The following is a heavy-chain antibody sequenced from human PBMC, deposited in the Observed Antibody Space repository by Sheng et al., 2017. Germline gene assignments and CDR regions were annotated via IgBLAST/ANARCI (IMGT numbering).Heavy chain of an antibody. D-gene: IGHD2-8*01. CDR2: IIPILGIA. V-gene: IGHV1-69*04. CDR1: GGTFSSYA. CDR3: ARAGYCTNGVCYTGGNYFDY. Sequence: QVQLVQSGAEVKKPGSSVKVSCKASGGTFSSYAISWVRQAPGQGLEWMGGIIPILGIANYAQKFQGRVTITADKSTSTAYMELCSLRSEDTAVYYCARAGYCTNGVCYTGGNYFDYWGQGTLVTVSS. J-gene: IGHJ4*02.